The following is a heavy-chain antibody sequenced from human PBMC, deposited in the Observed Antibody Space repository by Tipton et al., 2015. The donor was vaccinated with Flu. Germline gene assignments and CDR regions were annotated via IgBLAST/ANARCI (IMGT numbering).Heavy chain of an antibody. J-gene: IGHJ5*02. CDR2: IYSSGST. CDR1: GGSISNYY. D-gene: IGHD3-10*01. CDR3: ARHSSSARGWFDP. V-gene: IGHV4-59*08. Sequence: TLSLTCTVSGGSISNYYWSWIRQPPGKGLEWIGYIYSSGSTNYSPSLKSRVTISVDTSKNQFSLKVSSVTAADTAVYYCARHSSSARGWFDPWGQGTLVTGSS.